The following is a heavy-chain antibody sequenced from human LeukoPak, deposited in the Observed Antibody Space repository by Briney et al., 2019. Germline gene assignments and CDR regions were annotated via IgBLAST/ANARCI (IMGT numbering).Heavy chain of an antibody. V-gene: IGHV4-59*12. CDR2: IYYSGST. CDR3: ARDESTVTSTLERFDY. Sequence: SETLSLTCTVSGASIRSYYWSWIRQPPGKGLEWIGDIYYSGSTNYNPSLKSRVTMSVDTTKNQISLKLTSVTAADTAVYYCARDESTVTSTLERFDYWGQGTLVTVSS. J-gene: IGHJ4*02. CDR1: GASIRSYY. D-gene: IGHD4-11*01.